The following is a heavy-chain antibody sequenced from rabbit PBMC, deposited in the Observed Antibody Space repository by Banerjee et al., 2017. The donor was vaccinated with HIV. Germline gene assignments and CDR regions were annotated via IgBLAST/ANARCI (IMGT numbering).Heavy chain of an antibody. Sequence: QEQLEESGGGLVKPEGSLTLTCKASGFTFSNKAVMCWVRQAPGKGLEWITCINAITGKAVYANWAKGRFTFSKTSSTTVTLQMTSLTVADTATYFCAGGSDYDRVRWWGPGTLVTVS. V-gene: IGHV1S45*01. CDR1: GFTFSNKAV. D-gene: IGHD1-1*01. CDR3: AGGSDYDRVRW. CDR2: INAITGKA. J-gene: IGHJ4*01.